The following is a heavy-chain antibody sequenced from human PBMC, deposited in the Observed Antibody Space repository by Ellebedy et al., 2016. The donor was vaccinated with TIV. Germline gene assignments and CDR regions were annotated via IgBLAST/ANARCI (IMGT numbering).Heavy chain of an antibody. CDR1: GFIFRSYA. CDR3: AKLIQHTDRDAVDI. V-gene: IGHV3-23*01. D-gene: IGHD2-21*01. J-gene: IGHJ3*02. Sequence: GESLKISCAASGFIFRSYAMNWVRQAPGKGLEWVSVISGSGGSTYYVDSVKGRFTISRDNSKNTLYLQMKSLRAEDTAVYYCAKLIQHTDRDAVDIWGQGTMVTVSS. CDR2: ISGSGGST.